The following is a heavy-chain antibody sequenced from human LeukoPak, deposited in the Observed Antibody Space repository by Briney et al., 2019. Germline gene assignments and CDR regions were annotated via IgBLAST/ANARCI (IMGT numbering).Heavy chain of an antibody. Sequence: ASVKVSCKASGYTFTSYDINWVRQATGQGLEWMGWMNPNSGNTGYAQKFQGRVTMTRNTSISTAYMELSSLRSEDTAVYYCVRPYCSSTSCLDFDPWGQGTLVTVSS. CDR3: VRPYCSSTSCLDFDP. CDR1: GYTFTSYD. D-gene: IGHD2-2*01. CDR2: MNPNSGNT. V-gene: IGHV1-8*01. J-gene: IGHJ5*02.